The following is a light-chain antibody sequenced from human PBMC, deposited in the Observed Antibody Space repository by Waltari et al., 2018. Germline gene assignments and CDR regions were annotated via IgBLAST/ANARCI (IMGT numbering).Light chain of an antibody. CDR1: QSISRN. Sequence: EILMTQSPATLSVSPGEGATLSCRASQSISRNLAWYQQEPGQAPRLLIYGASTRAAGVPARFSGSGSGTEFTLTISSLQSEDFAVYYCQQYNNWRTFGQGTKLEIK. V-gene: IGKV3-15*01. CDR3: QQYNNWRT. CDR2: GAS. J-gene: IGKJ2*01.